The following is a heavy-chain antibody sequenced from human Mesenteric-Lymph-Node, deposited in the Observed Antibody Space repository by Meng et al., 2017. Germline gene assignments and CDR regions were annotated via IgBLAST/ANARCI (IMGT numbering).Heavy chain of an antibody. Sequence: VQRWESVGGLVQPGGSMRLACASSGFTFSSYAMSWVRQAPGKGLEWVSVISGSGDSTYYADSVKGRFTISRDNSKNTLYLQVNSLRADDTAVYFCAKGGWGEAFDIWGQGTMVTVSS. CDR1: GFTFSSYA. CDR2: ISGSGDST. D-gene: IGHD6-19*01. CDR3: AKGGWGEAFDI. V-gene: IGHV3-23*01. J-gene: IGHJ3*02.